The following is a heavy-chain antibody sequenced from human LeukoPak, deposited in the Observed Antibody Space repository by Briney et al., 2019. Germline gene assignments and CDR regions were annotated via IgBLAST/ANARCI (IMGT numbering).Heavy chain of an antibody. CDR3: ARDRSPSGTSTGNLDF. Sequence: PSETLSLTCIVSGGSIGSTTYYWSWIRQHPGKGLEWIGYIYYSGSTYYNPSLKSRVTISIDTSKNQFSLKLSSVTAADTAVYYCARDRSPSGTSTGNLDFWGQGTLVTVSS. CDR1: GGSIGSTTYY. V-gene: IGHV4-31*03. CDR2: IYYSGST. J-gene: IGHJ4*02. D-gene: IGHD1-26*01.